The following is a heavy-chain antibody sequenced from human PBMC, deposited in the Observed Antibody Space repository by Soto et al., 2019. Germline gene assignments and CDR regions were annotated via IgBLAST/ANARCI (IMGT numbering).Heavy chain of an antibody. J-gene: IGHJ6*01. D-gene: IGHD2-2*02. CDR1: GGTFSSYA. CDR2: IIPIFGTA. V-gene: IGHV1-69*13. Sequence: AASVKVSCKASGGTFSSYAISWVRQAPGQGLEWMGGIIPIFGTANYAQKFQGRVTITADESTSTAYMELSSLRSEDTAVYYCARDRIDCSSTSCYTWGNSHYYYYGMDVWGQGNTVTVSS. CDR3: ARDRIDCSSTSCYTWGNSHYYYYGMDV.